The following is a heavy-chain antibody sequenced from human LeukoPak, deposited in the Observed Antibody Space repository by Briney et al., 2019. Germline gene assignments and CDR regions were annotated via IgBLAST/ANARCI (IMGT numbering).Heavy chain of an antibody. Sequence: PGGPLRLSCAASGFAVDSNYMSWVRQAPGKGLEWISVIYTIGTTYYADSVKGRFTISRDISKNTLHLQMNSLRVEDTAVYYCARDPPGLGHYFDDWGQGTLVTVSS. CDR1: GFAVDSNY. J-gene: IGHJ4*02. V-gene: IGHV3-53*01. D-gene: IGHD3-10*01. CDR3: ARDPPGLGHYFDD. CDR2: IYTIGTT.